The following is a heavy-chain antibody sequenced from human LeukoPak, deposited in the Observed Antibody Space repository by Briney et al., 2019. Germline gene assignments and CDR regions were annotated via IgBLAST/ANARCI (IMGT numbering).Heavy chain of an antibody. CDR2: IIPIFGTA. Sequence: ASVKVSCKASGGTFSSYAISWVRQAPGQRLEWMGGIIPIFGTANYAQKFQGRVTITAAESTSTAYMELSSLRSEDTAVYYCAREQAAAGPNDAFDIWGQGTMVTVSS. V-gene: IGHV1-69*13. CDR3: AREQAAAGPNDAFDI. J-gene: IGHJ3*02. D-gene: IGHD6-13*01. CDR1: GGTFSSYA.